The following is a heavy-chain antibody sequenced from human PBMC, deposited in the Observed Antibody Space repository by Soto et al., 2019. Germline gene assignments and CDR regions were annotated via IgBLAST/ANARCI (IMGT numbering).Heavy chain of an antibody. CDR1: GGTFSSYA. Sequence: QVQLVQSGAEVKKPGSSVKVSCKASGGTFSSYAINWVRQAPGQGLEWMGGIIRIFGTPDYAQRFQGRVTITADESTSTAYMELSSLRSEDTAVYYCARQGSNDYYYYGMDVWGHGTTVTVSS. CDR2: IIRIFGTP. D-gene: IGHD3-10*01. CDR3: ARQGSNDYYYYGMDV. J-gene: IGHJ6*02. V-gene: IGHV1-69*12.